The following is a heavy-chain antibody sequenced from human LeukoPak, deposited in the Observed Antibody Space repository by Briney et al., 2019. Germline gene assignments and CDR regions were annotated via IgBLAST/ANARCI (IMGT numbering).Heavy chain of an antibody. Sequence: GGSLRLSCAASRFTVNDNFMNWVRQAPGKGLEWLSVIYSGGATYYADSVKGRFTASRDSSENKVFLQMGSLRIEDTAVYYCTREIRKNYRFYFDTWGQGTLVTVSS. J-gene: IGHJ4*02. CDR2: IYSGGAT. V-gene: IGHV3-66*02. CDR1: RFTVNDNF. CDR3: TREIRKNYRFYFDT. D-gene: IGHD1-7*01.